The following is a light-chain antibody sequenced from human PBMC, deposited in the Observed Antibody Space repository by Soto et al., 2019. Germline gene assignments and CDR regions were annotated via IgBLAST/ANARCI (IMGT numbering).Light chain of an antibody. J-gene: IGKJ5*01. CDR3: QQSSSSPIT. V-gene: IGKV3-20*01. CDR2: GAS. CDR1: QSVSSSY. Sequence: EIVSTQSPGTLSLSPGERATLSCRASQSVSSSYLAWYQQKPGQAHRLLIYGASSRATGIPDRFSGSGSGTDFTLTISRLEAEEFAVYYCQQSSSSPITVGQGTRLEIK.